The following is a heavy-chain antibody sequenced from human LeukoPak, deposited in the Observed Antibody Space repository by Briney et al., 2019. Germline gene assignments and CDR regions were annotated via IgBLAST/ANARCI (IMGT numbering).Heavy chain of an antibody. CDR3: ARNTYYDFWSGYSPGMDV. J-gene: IGHJ6*02. D-gene: IGHD3-3*01. CDR1: GGSVSSGSYY. CDR2: IYYSGST. V-gene: IGHV4-61*01. Sequence: PSETLSLTCTVSGGSVSSGSYYWSWIRQPPGKGLEWIGYIYYSGSTNYNPSLKSRVTISVDTSKNQFSLKLSSVTAADTAVYYCARNTYYDFWSGYSPGMDVWGQGTTVTVSS.